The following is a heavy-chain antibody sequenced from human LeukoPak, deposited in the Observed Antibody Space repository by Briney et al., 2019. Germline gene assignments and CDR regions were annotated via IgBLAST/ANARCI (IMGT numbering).Heavy chain of an antibody. CDR2: MNPNSGNT. Sequence: ASVKVSCKASGYTFTSYDINWVRQATGQGLEWMGWMNPNSGNTGYARKFQGRVTITRNTSISTAYMELSSLRSEDTAVYYCARATSSPLNYDFWSGYYNGDLDYWGQGTLVTVSS. D-gene: IGHD3-3*01. J-gene: IGHJ4*02. CDR3: ARATSSPLNYDFWSGYYNGDLDY. CDR1: GYTFTSYD. V-gene: IGHV1-8*03.